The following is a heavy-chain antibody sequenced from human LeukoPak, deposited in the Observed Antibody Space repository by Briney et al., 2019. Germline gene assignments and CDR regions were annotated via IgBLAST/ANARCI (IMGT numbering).Heavy chain of an antibody. CDR1: GFTFSSYA. J-gene: IGHJ4*02. CDR2: ISRSDGTT. CDR3: ARGGDGYNLLEEFDY. Sequence: PGGSLRLSCAGSGFTFSSYAMTWVRRAPGTGLEWVSSISRSDGTTYYADSVKGRFTISRDNSKNTLYLQMNSLRAEDTAVYYCARGGDGYNLLEEFDYWGQGTLVTVSS. D-gene: IGHD5-24*01. V-gene: IGHV3-23*01.